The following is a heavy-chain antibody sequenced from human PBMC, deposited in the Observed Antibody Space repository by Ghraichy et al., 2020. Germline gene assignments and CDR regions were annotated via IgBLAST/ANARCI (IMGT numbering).Heavy chain of an antibody. Sequence: GGSLRLSCVASGFNFRNNWMHWVRQAPGKGLVWVARINGDERTISYADSVKGRFTISRDNAKNTVYLQMNSLRVDDTAVYFCAKTWFQAGAWGQGTLVTVS. CDR2: INGDERTI. CDR3: AKTWFQAGA. CDR1: GFNFRNNW. V-gene: IGHV3-74*01. J-gene: IGHJ5*02. D-gene: IGHD3-9*01.